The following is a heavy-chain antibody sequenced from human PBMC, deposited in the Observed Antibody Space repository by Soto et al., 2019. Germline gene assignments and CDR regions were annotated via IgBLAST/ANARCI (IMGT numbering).Heavy chain of an antibody. V-gene: IGHV3-48*03. D-gene: IGHD1-26*01. CDR2: IGHSGSIK. Sequence: EVQLVETGGGLVQPGRSLRLSCAASGFTFDTYEMNWVRQAPGKGLEWVAYIGHSGSIKYYAASVKGRFIMSRDNAKNSLVLQMNRLRGEDTAVYYCARASPDATLGVLGYWGQGTLVTVSS. CDR1: GFTFDTYE. J-gene: IGHJ4*02. CDR3: ARASPDATLGVLGY.